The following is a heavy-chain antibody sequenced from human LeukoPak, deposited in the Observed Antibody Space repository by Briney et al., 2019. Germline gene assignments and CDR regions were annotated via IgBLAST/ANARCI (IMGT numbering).Heavy chain of an antibody. J-gene: IGHJ4*02. Sequence: ASVKVSCKASGYTFTSYDINWVRQATGQGLEWMGWMNPNSGNTGYAQKFQGRVTMTTDTSTSTAYMEPRSLRSDDTAVYYCARDSGSYYFDYWGQGTLVTVSS. D-gene: IGHD1-26*01. CDR2: MNPNSGNT. V-gene: IGHV1-8*01. CDR3: ARDSGSYYFDY. CDR1: GYTFTSYD.